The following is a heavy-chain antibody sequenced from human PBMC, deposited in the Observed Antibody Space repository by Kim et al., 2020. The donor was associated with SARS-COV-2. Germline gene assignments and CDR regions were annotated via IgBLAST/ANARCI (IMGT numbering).Heavy chain of an antibody. V-gene: IGHV3-9*01. Sequence: GGSLRLSCAASGFTFGDYAMHWVRQAPGKGLEWVSGISWNSGSIGYVDSVKGRFTISRDNAKNSLYLQMNSLRAEDTALYYCAKDDTYSSGLGPDYWGQGTLVTVSS. CDR1: GFTFGDYA. CDR3: AKDDTYSSGLGPDY. D-gene: IGHD6-19*01. J-gene: IGHJ4*02. CDR2: ISWNSGSI.